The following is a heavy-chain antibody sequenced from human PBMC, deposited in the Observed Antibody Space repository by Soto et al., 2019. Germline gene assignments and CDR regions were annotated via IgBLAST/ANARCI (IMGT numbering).Heavy chain of an antibody. V-gene: IGHV3-11*01. CDR2: ISRSGDTI. D-gene: IGHD5-12*01. J-gene: IGHJ5*02. Sequence: QVQLVESGGGLVKPGGSLRLSCEASGFSFSDYYMSWIRQAPGKGLEWVSSISRSGDTIYYADSVRGRFTISRDNAKNSLYLQMNSLRADDTAVYYCAKTQDSGYDQGSWFDPWGQGTLVTVSS. CDR3: AKTQDSGYDQGSWFDP. CDR1: GFSFSDYY.